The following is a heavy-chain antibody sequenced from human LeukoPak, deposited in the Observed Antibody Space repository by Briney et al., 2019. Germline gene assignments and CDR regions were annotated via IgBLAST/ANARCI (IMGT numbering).Heavy chain of an antibody. CDR1: GFTFSSYA. J-gene: IGHJ4*02. Sequence: GGSLRLSCAASGFTFSSYAMHWVRQAPGKGLEWVAVISYDGSNKYYADSVKGRFTISRDNSKNTLYLQMNSLRAEDTAVYYCARRDLSTRLSHFDYWGQGTLVTVSS. CDR2: ISYDGSNK. CDR3: ARRDLSTRLSHFDY. V-gene: IGHV3-30*04. D-gene: IGHD5/OR15-5a*01.